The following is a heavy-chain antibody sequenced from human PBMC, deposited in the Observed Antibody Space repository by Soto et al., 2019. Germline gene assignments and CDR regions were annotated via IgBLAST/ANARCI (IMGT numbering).Heavy chain of an antibody. CDR3: ARGMTPPGAPAWYYFDS. J-gene: IGHJ4*02. CDR2: FSLSGTT. CDR1: GASIAGSSY. D-gene: IGHD2-8*02. Sequence: NPSETLSLTCSVSGASIAGSSYWSWIRQPAGKGLEWIGRFSLSGTTNYSPSLRSRVTMSADVSKNQFSLRLTSVTAADTALYYCARGMTPPGAPAWYYFDSWGQGTLATVSS. V-gene: IGHV4-4*07.